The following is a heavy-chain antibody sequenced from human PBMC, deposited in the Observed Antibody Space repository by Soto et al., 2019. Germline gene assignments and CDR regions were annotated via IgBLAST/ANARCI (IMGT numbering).Heavy chain of an antibody. J-gene: IGHJ6*02. D-gene: IGHD4-4*01. Sequence: QVQLVQSGAEVKKPGSSVKVSCKASGGTFSSYAVSWVRQAPGQGLEWVGGIIPFLNAINYAQKFRGRVSITAAESTATVYMEVNSLRSEDTAVYYCAGKTVGALDFYYGMDVWGQGTTVTVSS. CDR2: IIPFLNAI. V-gene: IGHV1-69*01. CDR3: AGKTVGALDFYYGMDV. CDR1: GGTFSSYA.